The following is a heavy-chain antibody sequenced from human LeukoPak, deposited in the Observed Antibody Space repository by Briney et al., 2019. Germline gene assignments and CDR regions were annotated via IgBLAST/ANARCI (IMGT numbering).Heavy chain of an antibody. V-gene: IGHV5-51*01. Sequence: KHGASLQISCECSGYYFNTYWIGWVRELPGKGEESMGIIYPDDSITRYTPSFQGQVTISADKSISSAYLQWSSLKASDTAIYYCARDVRNSYGFGYWGQGTLVTVSS. D-gene: IGHD5-18*01. CDR2: IYPDDSIT. CDR1: GYYFNTYW. CDR3: ARDVRNSYGFGY. J-gene: IGHJ4*02.